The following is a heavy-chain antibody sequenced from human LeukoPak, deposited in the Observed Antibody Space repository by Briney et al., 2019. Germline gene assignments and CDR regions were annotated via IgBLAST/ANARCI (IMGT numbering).Heavy chain of an antibody. CDR2: INPNSGGT. V-gene: IGHV1-2*02. J-gene: IGHJ3*02. CDR3: ARGNYYDSSGCPAFDI. CDR1: GYTFTVYY. D-gene: IGHD3-22*01. Sequence: ASVKVSCKASGYTFTVYYMHWVRQAPGQGLEWMGWINPNSGGTNYAQKFQGRVTMTRDTSISTAYMELSRLRSDDTAVYYCARGNYYDSSGCPAFDIWGQGTMVTVSS.